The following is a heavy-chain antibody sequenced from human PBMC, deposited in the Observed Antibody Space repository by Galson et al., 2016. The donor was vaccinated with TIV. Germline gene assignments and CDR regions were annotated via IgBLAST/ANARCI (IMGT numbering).Heavy chain of an antibody. J-gene: IGHJ5*02. V-gene: IGHV1-69*13. CDR3: ARGRGIYDSSGYYLFDH. D-gene: IGHD3-22*01. Sequence: SVKVSCKASGVTFSYFAISWVRQAPGQGLEWMGGIDPMFGTTNYAQKFQGRVTISADESTTTAYLDLSSLRSEDTAVYYCARGRGIYDSSGYYLFDHWGQGTLVTVSS. CDR1: GVTFSYFA. CDR2: IDPMFGTT.